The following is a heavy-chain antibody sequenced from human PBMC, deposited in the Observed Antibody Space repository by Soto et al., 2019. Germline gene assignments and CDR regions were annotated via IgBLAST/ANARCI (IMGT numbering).Heavy chain of an antibody. J-gene: IGHJ4*02. CDR2: LVYDGMNK. CDR3: ARGDGVATQFDH. CDR1: GFTFSNYA. V-gene: IGHV3-30*04. Sequence: QVQLVESGGGVVQPGRSLRLSCVASGFTFSNYAMHWVRQAPGKGLEWMAVLVYDGMNKYYADSVKGRFTISRDNSENTLYLQRNTLRAEDTAVYYCARGDGVATQFDHWGQGTLVTVSS. D-gene: IGHD5-12*01.